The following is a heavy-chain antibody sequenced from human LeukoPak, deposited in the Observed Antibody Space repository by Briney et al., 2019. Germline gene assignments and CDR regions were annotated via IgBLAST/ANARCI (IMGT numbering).Heavy chain of an antibody. Sequence: SETLSLTCAVYGGSFSGYYWSWIRQPPGKGLEWIGEINHSGSTNYNPSLKSRVTISVDTSKNQFSLKLSSVTAADTAVYYCARCGNPPYYGMDVWGQGTTVTVSS. D-gene: IGHD4-23*01. J-gene: IGHJ6*02. CDR3: ARCGNPPYYGMDV. CDR1: GGSFSGYY. CDR2: INHSGST. V-gene: IGHV4-34*01.